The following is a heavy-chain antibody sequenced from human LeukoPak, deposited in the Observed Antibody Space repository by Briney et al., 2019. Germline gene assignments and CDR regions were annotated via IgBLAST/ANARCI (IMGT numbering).Heavy chain of an antibody. V-gene: IGHV6-1*01. D-gene: IGHD4-23*01. CDR3: ARRIGNSDAFDI. CDR2: TYYRSKWYS. Sequence: TSQTLSLTCAISGDSVSSNSAAWNWLRQSPSRGLEWLGRTYYRSKWYSHYAVSVKSRITINPDTSKNQFSLQLNSVTPEDTAVYYCARRIGNSDAFDIWGQGTMVTVSS. J-gene: IGHJ3*02. CDR1: GDSVSSNSAA.